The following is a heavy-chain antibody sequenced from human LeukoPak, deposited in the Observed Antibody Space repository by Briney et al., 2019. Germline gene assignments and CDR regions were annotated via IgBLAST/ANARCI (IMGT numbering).Heavy chain of an antibody. CDR2: IYTGGST. J-gene: IGHJ3*02. D-gene: IGHD3-3*01. V-gene: IGHV3-53*01. CDR1: GFTVSSNY. Sequence: GGSLRLSCAASGFTVSSNYMSWVRQAPGKGLEWVSVIYTGGSTYYADSVKGRFTISRDNSKNTLYLQMNSLRDEDTAVYYCARGNYDFWNAFDIWGQGTMVTVSS. CDR3: ARGNYDFWNAFDI.